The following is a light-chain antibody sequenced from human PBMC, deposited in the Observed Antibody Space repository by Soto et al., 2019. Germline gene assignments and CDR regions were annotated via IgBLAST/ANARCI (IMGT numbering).Light chain of an antibody. J-gene: IGKJ4*01. Sequence: DIVMTHSPYSLPGSLVYRSTINSKSSHMVLYSSNNKNYLAWYQQKPGQPPKLXIYWASTRESGVPDRFSGSGSGTDFTLTISSLQAEDVAVYYCQQYYSTPHTFGGGTKVDIK. CDR2: WAS. CDR1: HMVLYSSNNKNY. CDR3: QQYYSTPHT. V-gene: IGKV4-1*01.